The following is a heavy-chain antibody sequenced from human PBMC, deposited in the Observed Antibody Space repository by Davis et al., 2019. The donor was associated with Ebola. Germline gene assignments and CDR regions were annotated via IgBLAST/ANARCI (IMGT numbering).Heavy chain of an antibody. Sequence: GESLKISCAASGFTFSSYAMHWVRQAPGKGLKWVAVISYDGSNKYYADSVKGRFTISRDNSKNTLYLQMNSLRAEDTAVYYCARGNDFWRYFDYWGQGTLVTVSS. D-gene: IGHD3-3*01. CDR1: GFTFSSYA. J-gene: IGHJ4*02. V-gene: IGHV3-30-3*01. CDR2: ISYDGSNK. CDR3: ARGNDFWRYFDY.